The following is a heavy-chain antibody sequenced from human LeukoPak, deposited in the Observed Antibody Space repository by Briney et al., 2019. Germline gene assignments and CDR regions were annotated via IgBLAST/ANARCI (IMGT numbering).Heavy chain of an antibody. CDR1: GFTFSSYN. J-gene: IGHJ4*02. D-gene: IGHD6-19*01. CDR2: ISSSGYDI. CDR3: ARRESSGRFDY. V-gene: IGHV3-21*01. Sequence: GGSLRLSCAASGFTFSSYNMNWVRQAPGKGLEWVSSISSSGYDINYRGSMKGRFTISRDNARNSLYLQMNSLRVEDTAVYYCARRESSGRFDYWGQGTLVTVSS.